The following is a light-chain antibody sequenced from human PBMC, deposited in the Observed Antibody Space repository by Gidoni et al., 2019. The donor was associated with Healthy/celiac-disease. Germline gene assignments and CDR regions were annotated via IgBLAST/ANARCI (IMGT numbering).Light chain of an antibody. CDR3: CSYAGTLVV. Sequence: QSALTQPASVSGSPGQSITISCTGTSSDVGSYNFVSWYQQHPGKAPKLMIYEVSKRPSGVSNRFSGSKSGNTASLTISGLQAEDEADYYCCSYAGTLVVFGGGTKLTVL. CDR2: EVS. J-gene: IGLJ2*01. V-gene: IGLV2-23*02. CDR1: SSDVGSYNF.